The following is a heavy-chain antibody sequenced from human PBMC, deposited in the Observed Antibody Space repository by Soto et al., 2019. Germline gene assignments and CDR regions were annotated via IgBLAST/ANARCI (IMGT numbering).Heavy chain of an antibody. CDR1: GGSVSSGSYY. J-gene: IGHJ5*02. V-gene: IGHV4-61*01. D-gene: IGHD6-13*01. Sequence: QVQLQESGPGLVKPSETLSLTCTVSGGSVSSGSYYWSWIRQPPGMGLEWIGFVYYIGRTNYNPSLESRVAISVDTSKNQCSLKLCSVAASGTAVYYCVAGYSNSPFDPWGQGTLVTVSS. CDR2: VYYIGRT. CDR3: VAGYSNSPFDP.